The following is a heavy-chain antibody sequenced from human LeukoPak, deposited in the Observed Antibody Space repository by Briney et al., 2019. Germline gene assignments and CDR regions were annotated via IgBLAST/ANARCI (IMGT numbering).Heavy chain of an antibody. D-gene: IGHD5-12*01. CDR2: INQSGST. Sequence: PSETLSLTCAVYGGSFSGYYWSWIRQPPGKGLEWIGEINQSGSTNYNPSLKSRVTISVDTSKNQFSLKLSSVTAADTAVYYCARGRGYSGFRFDYWGQGTLVTVSS. CDR1: GGSFSGYY. CDR3: ARGRGYSGFRFDY. V-gene: IGHV4-34*01. J-gene: IGHJ4*02.